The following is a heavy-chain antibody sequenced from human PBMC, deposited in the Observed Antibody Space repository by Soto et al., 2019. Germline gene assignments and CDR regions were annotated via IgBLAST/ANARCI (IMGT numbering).Heavy chain of an antibody. CDR1: GFTFSSYA. D-gene: IGHD6-6*01. Sequence: EVQLLESGGGLVQPGGSLRLSCAASGFTFSSYAMSWVRQAPGKGLEWVSAISGSGGSTYYADSVKGRFTISRDNSKNTLYLQMNRLRAEDTAVYYCANTIAARVGFDYWGQGTLVTVSS. CDR3: ANTIAARVGFDY. CDR2: ISGSGGST. V-gene: IGHV3-23*01. J-gene: IGHJ4*02.